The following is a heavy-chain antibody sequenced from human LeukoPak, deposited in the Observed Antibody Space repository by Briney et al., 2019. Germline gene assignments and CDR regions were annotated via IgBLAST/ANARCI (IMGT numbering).Heavy chain of an antibody. V-gene: IGHV1-8*01. Sequence: GASVKVSCKASGYTFTSYDINWVRQATGQGLEWMGWMNPNSGNTGYAQKFQGRVTMTRYTSISTAYMELSSLRSEDTAVYYCARVDYYGSGSYLREYYYYGMDVWGQGTTVTVSS. CDR1: GYTFTSYD. J-gene: IGHJ6*02. CDR3: ARVDYYGSGSYLREYYYYGMDV. CDR2: MNPNSGNT. D-gene: IGHD3-10*01.